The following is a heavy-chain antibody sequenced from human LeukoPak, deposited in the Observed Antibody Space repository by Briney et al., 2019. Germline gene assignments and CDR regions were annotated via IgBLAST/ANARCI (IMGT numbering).Heavy chain of an antibody. CDR1: GYSISSGYY. J-gene: IGHJ3*02. D-gene: IGHD3-3*01. CDR2: IYHSGSP. Sequence: PSETLSLTCTVSGYSISSGYYWGWIRQPPGKGLEWIGSIYHSGSPYYNPSLKSRVTISVDTSKNQFSLKLSSVTAADTAVYYCARDSSITIFGVVIHDAFDIWGQGTMVTVSS. CDR3: ARDSSITIFGVVIHDAFDI. V-gene: IGHV4-38-2*02.